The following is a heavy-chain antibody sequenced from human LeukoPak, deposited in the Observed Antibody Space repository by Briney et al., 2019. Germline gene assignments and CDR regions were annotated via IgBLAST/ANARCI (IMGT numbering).Heavy chain of an antibody. J-gene: IGHJ4*02. CDR2: IYHSGST. CDR1: GYSISSGYY. V-gene: IGHV4-38-2*01. CDR3: ARRITMVRGVIISLLYFDY. D-gene: IGHD3-10*01. Sequence: PSETLSLTCAVSGYSISSGYYWGWIRQPPGKGPEWIGSIYHSGSTYYNPSLKSRVTISVDTSKNQFSLKLSSVTAADTAVYYCARRITMVRGVIISLLYFDYWGQGTLVTVSS.